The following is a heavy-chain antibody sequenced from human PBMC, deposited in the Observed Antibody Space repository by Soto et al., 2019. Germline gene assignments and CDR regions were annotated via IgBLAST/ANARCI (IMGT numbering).Heavy chain of an antibody. J-gene: IGHJ2*01. CDR1: GYTFTSHG. D-gene: IGHD4-17*01. CDR2: ISPYNGNT. Sequence: QVQLVQSGAEVKEPGASVKVSCKTSGYTFTSHGVYWVRQAPGQGLEWVGWISPYNGNTNYEQRLQGRVTLTTDTSRSTAYRERRGLRPDDTAVYYCGREAGDYDGYFDLWGRGTPVTVSS. CDR3: GREAGDYDGYFDL. V-gene: IGHV1-18*01.